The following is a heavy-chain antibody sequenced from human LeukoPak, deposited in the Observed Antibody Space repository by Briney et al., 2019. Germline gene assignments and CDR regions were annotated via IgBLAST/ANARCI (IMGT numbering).Heavy chain of an antibody. CDR3: AREVYNWNRSRYFDY. J-gene: IGHJ4*02. D-gene: IGHD1-20*01. V-gene: IGHV6-1*01. CDR1: GDSISSNSAA. CDR2: TYYRSKWYN. Sequence: NPSQTLSLTCAISGDSISSNSAAWNWIRQSPSRGLEWLGRTYYRSKWYNDYAVSVKSRITINPDTSKNQFSLQLNSVTPEDTAVYSCAREVYNWNRSRYFDYWGQGTLVTVSS.